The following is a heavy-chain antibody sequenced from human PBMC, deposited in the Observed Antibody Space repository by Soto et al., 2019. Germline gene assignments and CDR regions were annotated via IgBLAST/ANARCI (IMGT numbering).Heavy chain of an antibody. D-gene: IGHD6-13*01. CDR3: AREASSSSWYGGWFDP. CDR1: GFTFSSYS. CDR2: ISSSSSYI. Sequence: PWGSLRLSCAASGFTFSSYSINLCRHSPFKGLEWVSSISSSSSYIYYADSVKGRFTISRDNAKNSLYLQMNSLRAEDTAVYYCAREASSSSWYGGWFDPWGQGTLVTVSS. J-gene: IGHJ5*02. V-gene: IGHV3-21*01.